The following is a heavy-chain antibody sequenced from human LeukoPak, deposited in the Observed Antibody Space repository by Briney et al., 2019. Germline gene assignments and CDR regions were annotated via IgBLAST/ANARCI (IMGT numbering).Heavy chain of an antibody. J-gene: IGHJ6*02. D-gene: IGHD3-10*01. Sequence: GGSLRLSCAASGSTFDDYALHWVRQAPGKGLEWVSGISWNSGSIGYADSVKGRFTISRDNAKNSLYLQMNSLRAEDTALYYCAKDMVRKPGYYYYGMDVWGQGTTVTVSS. V-gene: IGHV3-9*01. CDR1: GSTFDDYA. CDR3: AKDMVRKPGYYYYGMDV. CDR2: ISWNSGSI.